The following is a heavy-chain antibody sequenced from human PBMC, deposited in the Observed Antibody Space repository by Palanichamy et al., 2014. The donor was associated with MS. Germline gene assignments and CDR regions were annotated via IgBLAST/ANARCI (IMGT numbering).Heavy chain of an antibody. V-gene: IGHV3-48*03. CDR2: ISSSGSTI. Sequence: EVQLVESGGGLVQPEGSLRLSCAVSGFTFSSYEMNWVRQAPGKGLEWVSYISSSGSTIYYADSVKGRFTISRDNAKNSLYLQMNSLRVEDTAVYYCAREYRSSAGKAADHWGQGTLVTVSS. CDR1: GFTFSSYE. CDR3: AREYRSSAGKAADH. D-gene: IGHD6-6*01. J-gene: IGHJ4*02.